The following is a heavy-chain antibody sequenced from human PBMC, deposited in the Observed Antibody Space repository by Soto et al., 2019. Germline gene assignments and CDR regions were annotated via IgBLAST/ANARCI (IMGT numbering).Heavy chain of an antibody. J-gene: IGHJ6*02. CDR2: INPNSGST. CDR3: ARRANRAVAGKSRYYYGMDV. Sequence: ASVKVSCKASGYTFTGYYMHWVRQAPGQGLEWMGWINPNSGSTSYAQKFQGRVTMTRDTSTSTVYMELSSLRSEDTAVYYCARRANRAVAGKSRYYYGMDVWGQGTTVTVSS. CDR1: GYTFTGYY. D-gene: IGHD6-19*01. V-gene: IGHV1-46*03.